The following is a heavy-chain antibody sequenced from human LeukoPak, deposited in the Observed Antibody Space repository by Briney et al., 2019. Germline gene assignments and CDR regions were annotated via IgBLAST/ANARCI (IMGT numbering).Heavy chain of an antibody. CDR2: IIPIFGTA. Sequence: RASVKVSCKASGGTFSSYAISWVRQAPGQGLEWMGGIIPIFGTANYAQEFQGRVTITTDESTSTAYMELSSLRSEDTAVYYCARDYDFWSGYSGVNWFDPWGQGTLVTVSS. J-gene: IGHJ5*02. CDR3: ARDYDFWSGYSGVNWFDP. V-gene: IGHV1-69*05. CDR1: GGTFSSYA. D-gene: IGHD3-3*01.